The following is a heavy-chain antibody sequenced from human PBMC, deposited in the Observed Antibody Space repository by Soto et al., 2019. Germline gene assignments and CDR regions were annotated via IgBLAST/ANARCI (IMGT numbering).Heavy chain of an antibody. CDR1: GFTVSSNY. Sequence: EVQLVESGGGLVQPGGSLRLSCAASGFTVSSNYMSWVRQAPGKGLEWVSVIYSGGSTYYADSVKGRFTISRDNSKNTLYLQMNSLRAEDTAVYYCARLLYSWYGYYFDYWGQGTLVTVSS. D-gene: IGHD6-13*01. CDR3: ARLLYSWYGYYFDY. CDR2: IYSGGST. J-gene: IGHJ4*02. V-gene: IGHV3-66*04.